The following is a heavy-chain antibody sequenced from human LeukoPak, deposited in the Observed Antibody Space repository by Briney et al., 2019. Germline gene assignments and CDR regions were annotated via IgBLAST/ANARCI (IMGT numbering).Heavy chain of an antibody. V-gene: IGHV3-30*02. CDR3: AKDRRASQWLVQVDAFDV. J-gene: IGHJ3*01. Sequence: GGTLRLSCAASRLTFSSYSMYWAPHPPGRGLEGGGFIRHDGSDKYYGDSVKGRFTISRDNSKNTMYLQVNSLRAEDAAVYYCAKDRRASQWLVQVDAFDVWGPGTMVTVSS. D-gene: IGHD6-19*01. CDR1: RLTFSSYS. CDR2: IRHDGSDK.